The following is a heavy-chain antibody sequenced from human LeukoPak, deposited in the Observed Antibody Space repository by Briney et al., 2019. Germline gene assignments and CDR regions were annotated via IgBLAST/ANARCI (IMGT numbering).Heavy chain of an antibody. CDR3: ARDVARQQTRRRPWYFDL. CDR2: IHHSGST. CDR1: GGSFSSYY. D-gene: IGHD6-13*01. J-gene: IGHJ2*01. Sequence: SETLSLTSAVYGGSFSSYYWSWIPQPPGKGLEWVGEIHHSGSTNYNPSLKSRVTISVATSRNTFSLKLTSVTAADTAVYYCARDVARQQTRRRPWYFDLWGGGTLVTVSS. V-gene: IGHV4-34*01.